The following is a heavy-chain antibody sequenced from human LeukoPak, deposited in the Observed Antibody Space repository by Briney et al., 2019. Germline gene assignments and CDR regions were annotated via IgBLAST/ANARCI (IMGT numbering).Heavy chain of an antibody. CDR3: ARDNSGYQ. D-gene: IGHD3-22*01. CDR1: GFTFSTYW. Sequence: GGSLRLSCAASGFTFSTYWMSWVRQAPGKGLEWVANIKEDGSEKYYGDSVKGRFTISRDNANNSLYLQMNSLRAEDTAVYYCARDNSGYQWGQGTLVTVSS. V-gene: IGHV3-7*01. J-gene: IGHJ4*02. CDR2: IKEDGSEK.